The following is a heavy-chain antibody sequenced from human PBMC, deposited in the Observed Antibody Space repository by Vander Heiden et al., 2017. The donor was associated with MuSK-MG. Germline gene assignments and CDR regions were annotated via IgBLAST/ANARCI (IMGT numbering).Heavy chain of an antibody. D-gene: IGHD1-1*01. Sequence: EVQLVESGGGLVQPGGSLRLSCAASGFRVRDYRMDWVRQVQGKGLEWIARMRNKANSDTTEYAASVRGRFTISRDDSHNLLYLELTNLKAEDTAVYFCSRDRGTWSFDNWGQGALVTVSP. CDR3: SRDRGTWSFDN. CDR1: GFRVRDYR. V-gene: IGHV3-72*01. CDR2: MRNKANSDTT. J-gene: IGHJ4*02.